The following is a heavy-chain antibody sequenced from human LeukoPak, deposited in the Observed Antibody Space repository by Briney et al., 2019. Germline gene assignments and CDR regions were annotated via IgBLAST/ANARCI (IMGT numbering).Heavy chain of an antibody. CDR2: INPSGGST. CDR3: ARDIVVVVAAPVYYGMDV. J-gene: IGHJ6*02. D-gene: IGHD2-15*01. Sequence: GASVKVSCKASGYTFTSYYMHWVRQAPGQGLEWMGIINPSGGSTSYAQKFQGRVTMTRDTSTSTVYMVLSSLRSEDTAVYYCARDIVVVVAAPVYYGMDVWGQGTTVTVSS. V-gene: IGHV1-46*01. CDR1: GYTFTSYY.